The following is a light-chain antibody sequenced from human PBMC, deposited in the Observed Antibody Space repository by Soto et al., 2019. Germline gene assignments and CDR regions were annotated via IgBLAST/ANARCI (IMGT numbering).Light chain of an antibody. J-gene: IGKJ2*01. CDR3: QQYYSTPYT. CDR2: WAS. V-gene: IGKV4-1*01. CDR1: QNVLYSSNNENY. Sequence: DIVMIQSPDSLAVSLGERATINCKSSQNVLYSSNNENYVAWFQQKPGQPPKLLIYWASTRESGVPDRFSGSGSGTDFTLTISSLQAEDVAVYYCQQYYSTPYTFGQGTKLEIK.